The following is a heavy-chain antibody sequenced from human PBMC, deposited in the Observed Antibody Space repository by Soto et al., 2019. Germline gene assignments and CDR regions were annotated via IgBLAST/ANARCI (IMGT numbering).Heavy chain of an antibody. CDR3: ARSYGDLYYYYYGMDV. J-gene: IGHJ6*02. D-gene: IGHD4-17*01. CDR2: IIPIFGTA. V-gene: IGHV1-69*13. Sequence: ASVKVSCKASGGTFSSYAISWVRQAPGQGLEWMGGIIPIFGTANYAQKFQGRVTITADESTSTAYMELSSLRSEDTAVYYCARSYGDLYYYYYGMDVWGQGTTVTVSS. CDR1: GGTFSSYA.